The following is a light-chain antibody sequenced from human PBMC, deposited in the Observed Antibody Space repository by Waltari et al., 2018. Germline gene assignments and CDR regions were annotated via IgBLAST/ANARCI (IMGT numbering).Light chain of an antibody. J-gene: IGKJ2*01. CDR1: QILSSTY. CDR2: GVS. CDR3: QQYSSSPNT. Sequence: EIVLTQSPGTLSLSPGERATLSCRASQILSSTYLARYQQKSGQAPRLLIFGVSNRATGIPDRFSGSGSGTDFTLTINRLEPEDFAVYFCQQYSSSPNTFGQGTKLEI. V-gene: IGKV3-20*01.